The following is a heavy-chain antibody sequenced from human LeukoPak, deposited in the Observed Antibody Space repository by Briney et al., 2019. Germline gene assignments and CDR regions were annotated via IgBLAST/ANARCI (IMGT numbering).Heavy chain of an antibody. J-gene: IGHJ5*02. CDR3: ARVVVTAIAYNWFDP. D-gene: IGHD2-21*02. V-gene: IGHV4-59*01. CDR2: IYYSGST. CDR1: GGSISSYY. Sequence: SETLSLTCTVSGGSISSYYWSWIRQPPGKGLEWIGYIYYSGSTNYNPSLKSRVTISVDTSKNQFSLKLSSVTAVDTAVYYCARVVVTAIAYNWFDPWGQGTLVTVSS.